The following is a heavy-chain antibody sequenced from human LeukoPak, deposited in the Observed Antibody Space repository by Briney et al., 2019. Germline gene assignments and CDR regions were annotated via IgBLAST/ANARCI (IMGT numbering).Heavy chain of an antibody. CDR3: AKKTDSGSPGGFDP. J-gene: IGHJ5*02. Sequence: PGGSLRLSCAASGFTFSSYGMSWVRQAPGKGLEWVSLISGSGDSTYYADTVKGRFTISRDNSKITLHLQMNSLRAEDTALYYCAKKTDSGSPGGFDPWGQGTLVTVSS. D-gene: IGHD1-26*01. CDR2: ISGSGDST. V-gene: IGHV3-23*01. CDR1: GFTFSSYG.